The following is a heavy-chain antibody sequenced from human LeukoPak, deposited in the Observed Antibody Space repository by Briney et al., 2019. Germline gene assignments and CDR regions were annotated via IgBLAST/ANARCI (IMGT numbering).Heavy chain of an antibody. CDR3: IRDQLGERTFEI. V-gene: IGHV3-13*01. CDR2: ILVAGDT. Sequence: QTGGSLRLSCAASGFTFDDYAMHWVRQAPGKGLEWVTHILVAGDTQYADSVKGRFTISRDNAKRSVFLQMDNLRDGDTAVYYCIRDQLGERTFEIWGQGTMVSVSS. D-gene: IGHD3-10*01. CDR1: GFTFDDYA. J-gene: IGHJ3*02.